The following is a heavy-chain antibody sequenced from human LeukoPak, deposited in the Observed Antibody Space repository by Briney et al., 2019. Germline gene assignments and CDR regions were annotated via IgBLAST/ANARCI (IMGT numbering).Heavy chain of an antibody. Sequence: SETLSLTCTVSGGSISTYYWTWIRQPPGKGLEWIGYIYYSGSTNYNPSLKSRVTISVDTSKNQFSLKLNSVTAADTAIYYCTRGSRYCSSGSCYGWFDPWGQGTLVTVSS. CDR3: TRGSRYCSSGSCYGWFDP. CDR1: GGSISTYY. CDR2: IYYSGST. D-gene: IGHD2-15*01. V-gene: IGHV4-59*01. J-gene: IGHJ5*02.